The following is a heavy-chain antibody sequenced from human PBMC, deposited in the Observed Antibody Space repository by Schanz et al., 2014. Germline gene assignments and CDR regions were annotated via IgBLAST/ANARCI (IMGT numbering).Heavy chain of an antibody. D-gene: IGHD5-12*01. CDR1: GFTFSSYG. CDR2: VYMSAAST. V-gene: IGHV3-23*04. Sequence: EVQLVESGGGLVQPGGSLRLSCAASGFTFSSYGMSWVRQAPGKGLEWVSTVYMSAASTRYADSVKGRFIISRDSSKNTLFLQMNSLRPEDTALYFCARDEGRDGYNLAFDVWGQGTLVTVSS. CDR3: ARDEGRDGYNLAFDV. J-gene: IGHJ3*01.